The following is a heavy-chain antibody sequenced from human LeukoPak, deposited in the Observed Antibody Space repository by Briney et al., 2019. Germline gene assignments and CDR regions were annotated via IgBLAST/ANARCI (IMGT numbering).Heavy chain of an antibody. Sequence: GASVTVSCKASGYTFTGYYMHWVRQAPGQGLEWMGWINPNSGGTNYAQKFQGRVTMTRDTSISTAYMELSRLRSDDTAVYYCARDSSSGWPTTVDYWGQGTLVTVSS. CDR2: INPNSGGT. V-gene: IGHV1-2*02. J-gene: IGHJ4*02. D-gene: IGHD6-19*01. CDR1: GYTFTGYY. CDR3: ARDSSSGWPTTVDY.